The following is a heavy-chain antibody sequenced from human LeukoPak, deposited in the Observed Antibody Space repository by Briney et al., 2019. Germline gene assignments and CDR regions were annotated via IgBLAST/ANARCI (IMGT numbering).Heavy chain of an antibody. J-gene: IGHJ4*02. CDR2: INHSGST. D-gene: IGHD1-26*01. V-gene: IGHV4-34*01. Sequence: SETLSLTCAVYGGSFSGYYWSWIPQPPGKGLEWIGEINHSGSTNYNPSLKSRVTISVDTSKNQFSLKLSSVTAADTAVYYCARGGRARLDYWGQGTLVTVSS. CDR1: GGSFSGYY. CDR3: ARGGRARLDY.